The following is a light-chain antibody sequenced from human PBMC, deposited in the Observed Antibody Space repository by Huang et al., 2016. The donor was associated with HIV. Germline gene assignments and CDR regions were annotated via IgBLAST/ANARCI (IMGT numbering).Light chain of an antibody. V-gene: IGKV3-20*01. J-gene: IGKJ1*01. CDR1: QSVSRSD. Sequence: EIVLTKSPGTLSLSPGERATLSCRDSQSVSRSDLAWYQQKPGQGPRLLCYGASSRATGIPDRFSGSGSGTDFTLTISRLEPEDFVVYYCQQYDSSPWTFGQGTKVEIK. CDR3: QQYDSSPWT. CDR2: GAS.